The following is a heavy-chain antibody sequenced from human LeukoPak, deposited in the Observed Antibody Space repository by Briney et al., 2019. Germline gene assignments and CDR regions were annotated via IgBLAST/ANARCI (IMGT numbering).Heavy chain of an antibody. D-gene: IGHD2-15*01. CDR1: GFTFSSYE. CDR2: ISSSGSTI. J-gene: IGHJ6*03. Sequence: GGSLRLSCAASGFTFSSYEMNWVRQAPGKGLEWVSYISSSGSTIYYADSVKGRFTISRDNAKNSLYLQMNSLRAEDTAVYYCATDGPHCSGGSCYSVYYYYYMDVWGKGTTVTISS. V-gene: IGHV3-48*03. CDR3: ATDGPHCSGGSCYSVYYYYYMDV.